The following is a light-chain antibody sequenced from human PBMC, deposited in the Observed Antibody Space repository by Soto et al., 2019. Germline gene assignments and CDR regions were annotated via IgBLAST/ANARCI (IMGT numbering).Light chain of an antibody. CDR1: QSVLSN. CDR2: GAS. V-gene: IGKV3-15*01. Sequence: EIVLTQSPATLSVSPGERATLSCRASQSVLSNLAWYQQKPGQAPRLLIYGASTRATGIPARFSGSGSGTDFTLTISSLQSEDFGTYYCQQYNIWPLTFGGGTKVEIK. J-gene: IGKJ4*01. CDR3: QQYNIWPLT.